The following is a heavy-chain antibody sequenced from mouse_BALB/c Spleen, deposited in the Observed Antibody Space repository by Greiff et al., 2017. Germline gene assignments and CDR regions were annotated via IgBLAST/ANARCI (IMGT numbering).Heavy chain of an antibody. Sequence: QVQLQQSGAELAKPGASVKMSCKASGYTFTSYWMHWVKQRPGQGLEWIGYINPSTGYTEYNQKFKDKATLTADKSSSTAYMQLSSLTSEDSAVYYCASYYGSSYYYFDYWGQGTTLTVSS. V-gene: IGHV1-7*01. D-gene: IGHD1-1*01. CDR2: INPSTGYT. CDR1: GYTFTSYW. J-gene: IGHJ2*01. CDR3: ASYYGSSYYYFDY.